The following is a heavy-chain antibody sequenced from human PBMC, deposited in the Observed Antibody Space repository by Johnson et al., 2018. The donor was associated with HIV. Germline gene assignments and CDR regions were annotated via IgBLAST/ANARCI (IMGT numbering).Heavy chain of an antibody. CDR3: ARAGTSGSYAFDF. D-gene: IGHD3-22*01. J-gene: IGHJ3*01. CDR1: GFTVSSNY. CDR2: IYSGGST. Sequence: VQLVESGGGVVQPGRSLRLSCAASGFTVSSNYMTWVRQAPGKGLEWVSVIYSGGSTYYADSVKGRFTISRDNSKTTLYLQMNSLRAEDTAVYYCARAGTSGSYAFDFWGQGTMVTVSS. V-gene: IGHV3-66*01.